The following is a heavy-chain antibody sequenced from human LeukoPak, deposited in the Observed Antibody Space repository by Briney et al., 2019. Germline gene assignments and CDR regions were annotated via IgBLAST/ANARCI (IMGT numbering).Heavy chain of an antibody. J-gene: IGHJ6*03. CDR3: ARLYDSSGYYYASMDV. CDR2: IYTSGST. CDR1: GVYLSSGRYH. D-gene: IGHD3-22*01. V-gene: IGHV4-61*02. Sequence: PSETLSLTRTVSGVYLSSGRYHWSWIRQPAGEGLEWIGRIYTSGSTNYNPSLKSRVTISVNTSKKQFSLMLSSVTAADTAVYYCARLYDSSGYYYASMDVWGKGTTVTISS.